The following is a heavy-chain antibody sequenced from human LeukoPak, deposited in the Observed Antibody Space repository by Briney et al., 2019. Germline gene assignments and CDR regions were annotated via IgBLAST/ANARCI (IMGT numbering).Heavy chain of an antibody. V-gene: IGHV3-23*01. J-gene: IGHJ4*02. CDR3: AKAHYDFWSGYYRYFDY. D-gene: IGHD3-3*01. CDR2: ISGSGGST. Sequence: GGSLRLSCAASGFTFSSYAMSWVRQAPGKGLEWVSAISGSGGSTYYAGCVKGRFTISRDNSKNTLYLQMNSLRAEDTAVYFCAKAHYDFWSGYYRYFDYWGQGTLVTVSS. CDR1: GFTFSSYA.